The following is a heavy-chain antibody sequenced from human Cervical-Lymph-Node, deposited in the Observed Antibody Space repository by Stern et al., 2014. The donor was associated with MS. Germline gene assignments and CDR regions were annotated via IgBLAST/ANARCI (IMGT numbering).Heavy chain of an antibody. Sequence: QVQLQQSGPGLVKPSQTLSLTCTVSGGSIKTGSHYWNWIRQPAGKGLEWIGLISASGTPNFTPSLRRRFTMSIDPSNTQFSLKLYSVTAADTAVYYCARESRQLIVIQYYSYGMDVWGQGTTVTVSS. CDR1: GGSIKTGSHY. CDR2: ISASGTP. CDR3: ARESRQLIVIQYYSYGMDV. V-gene: IGHV4-61*02. J-gene: IGHJ6*02. D-gene: IGHD2/OR15-2a*01.